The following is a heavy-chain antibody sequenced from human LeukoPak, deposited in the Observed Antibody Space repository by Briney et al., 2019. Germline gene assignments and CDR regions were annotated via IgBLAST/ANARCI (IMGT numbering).Heavy chain of an antibody. CDR2: ISHSGTT. Sequence: SETLSLTCAVSGGSFSDYQWNWIRQSPGKGLEWLGEISHSGTTTYNPSLKSRVTISVGTSKNQFSLRLRSVTAADTAVYYCARGLVWRFLLDSRRDSFDIWGQGTTITVSS. CDR1: GGSFSDYQ. J-gene: IGHJ3*02. CDR3: ARGLVWRFLLDSRRDSFDI. V-gene: IGHV4-34*01. D-gene: IGHD3-16*01.